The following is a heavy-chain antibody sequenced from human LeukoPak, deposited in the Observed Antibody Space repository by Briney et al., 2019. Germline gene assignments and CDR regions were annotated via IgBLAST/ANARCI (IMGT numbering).Heavy chain of an antibody. Sequence: GGSLRLSCAASGFTFSSYSMNWVRQAPGRGLEWVSYISSSSSIMDYADSVKGRFTISRDNAKNSLYLQMNSLRAEDTAVYYCARARGYSYGYSDYWGQGTLVTVSS. CDR2: ISSSSSIM. V-gene: IGHV3-48*01. D-gene: IGHD5-18*01. J-gene: IGHJ4*02. CDR3: ARARGYSYGYSDY. CDR1: GFTFSSYS.